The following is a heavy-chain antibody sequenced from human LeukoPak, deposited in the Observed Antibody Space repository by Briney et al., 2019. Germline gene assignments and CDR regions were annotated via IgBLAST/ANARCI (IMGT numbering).Heavy chain of an antibody. J-gene: IGHJ4*02. CDR1: GGSFSGYY. D-gene: IGHD3-3*01. Sequence: SETLSLTCAVYGGSFSGYYWSWIRQPPGKGLEWIGEINHSGSTNYNPSLKSRVTISVDKSKNKSSLKLSSVTAAETAVYYCARILIFGVVRYYFDYWGQGTLVTVSS. CDR2: INHSGST. V-gene: IGHV4-34*01. CDR3: ARILIFGVVRYYFDY.